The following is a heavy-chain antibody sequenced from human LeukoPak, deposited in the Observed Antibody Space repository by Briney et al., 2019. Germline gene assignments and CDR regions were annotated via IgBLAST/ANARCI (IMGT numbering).Heavy chain of an antibody. V-gene: IGHV3-48*01. D-gene: IGHD6-13*01. J-gene: IGHJ3*02. CDR2: ISSSSSTI. Sequence: GGSLRLSCAASGFTFSSYSMNWVRQAPGKGLEWVSYISSSSSTIYYADSVKGRFTISRGNSKNTLYLQMNSLRAEDTAVYYCAKEGQQLDYAFDIWGQGTMVTVSS. CDR3: AKEGQQLDYAFDI. CDR1: GFTFSSYS.